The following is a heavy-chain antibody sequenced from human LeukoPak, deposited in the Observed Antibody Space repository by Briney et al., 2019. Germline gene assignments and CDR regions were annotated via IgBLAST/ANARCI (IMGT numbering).Heavy chain of an antibody. Sequence: KPSETLSLTCAVSGCSISSGGYSWSWIRQPPGKGLEWIGYIYHSGSTYYNPSLKSRVTISVDRSKNQFSLKLSSVTAADTAVYYCARLPKSYYYDSSGYYSLDYWGQGTLVTVSS. D-gene: IGHD3-22*01. CDR2: IYHSGST. CDR1: GCSISSGGYS. CDR3: ARLPKSYYYDSSGYYSLDY. V-gene: IGHV4-30-2*01. J-gene: IGHJ4*02.